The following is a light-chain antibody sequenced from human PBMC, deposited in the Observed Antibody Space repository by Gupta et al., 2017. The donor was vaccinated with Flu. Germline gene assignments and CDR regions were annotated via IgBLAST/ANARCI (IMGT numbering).Light chain of an antibody. CDR1: QTVDSY. V-gene: IGKV3-11*01. J-gene: IGKJ2*01. CDR3: QHRSHWPPDT. Sequence: EIVLTQSPATLSLSPGERATLSCRASQTVDSYLAWYQQKPGQAPRLHIYDTANRDTGIPARFSGSGYGTDFTLTISSREPEDFAVYYCQHRSHWPPDTFGQGTKVEIK. CDR2: DTA.